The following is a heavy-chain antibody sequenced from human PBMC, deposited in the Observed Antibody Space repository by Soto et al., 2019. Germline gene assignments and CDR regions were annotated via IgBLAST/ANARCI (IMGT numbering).Heavy chain of an antibody. CDR3: ARGDQILLGPNTLGYGMDV. CDR2: IYHRGST. CDR1: GGSIISSNW. D-gene: IGHD2-15*01. J-gene: IGHJ6*04. Sequence: QVQLQESGPGLVKPSGTLSLTCAVSGGSIISSNWWICVRQPPVKVLEWIGGIYHRGSTNYNTYLQSRVTISVDKTKNQFSLKLISVTCADTAVYYCARGDQILLGPNTLGYGMDVWGKGTTVTVSS. V-gene: IGHV4-4*02.